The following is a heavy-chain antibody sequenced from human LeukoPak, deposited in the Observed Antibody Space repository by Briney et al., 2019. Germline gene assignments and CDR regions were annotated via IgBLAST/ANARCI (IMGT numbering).Heavy chain of an antibody. D-gene: IGHD3-22*01. CDR1: GGSISSYY. J-gene: IGHJ4*02. V-gene: IGHV4-34*01. CDR2: INHSGST. Sequence: SETLSLTCTVSGGSISSYYWSWIRQPPGKGLEWIGEINHSGSTNYNPSLKSRVTISVDTSKNQFSLKLSSVTAADTAVYYCARGMGITMIVVVRFDYWGQGTLVTVSS. CDR3: ARGMGITMIVVVRFDY.